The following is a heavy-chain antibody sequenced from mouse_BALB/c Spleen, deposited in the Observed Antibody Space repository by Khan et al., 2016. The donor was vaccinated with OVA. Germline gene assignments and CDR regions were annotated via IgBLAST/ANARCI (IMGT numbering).Heavy chain of an antibody. D-gene: IGHD2-14*01. Sequence: QVQLQQSGAELARPGASVKMSCKASGYTFTTYTIHWVKQRPGQGLEWIGYINPSSDYTNYNQNFKDKATLTADKSSSTAYMQLSSLTSEDSAVYYCAREGAYYRSDGWFAYWGQGTLVTVSA. V-gene: IGHV1-4*01. CDR2: INPSSDYT. J-gene: IGHJ3*01. CDR1: GYTFTTYT. CDR3: AREGAYYRSDGWFAY.